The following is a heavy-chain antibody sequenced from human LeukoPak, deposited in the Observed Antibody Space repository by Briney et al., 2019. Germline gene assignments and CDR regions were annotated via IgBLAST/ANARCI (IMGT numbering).Heavy chain of an antibody. J-gene: IGHJ4*02. Sequence: GGSLRLSCAASGFTFSTYTMNWVRQAPGKGLEWVSSISSSSYFIYYADSVKGRFTISRDNAKNSLYVQMNSLRAEDTAVYYCARDGSGSSTTTPSYYFDYWGQGTLVTVSS. CDR3: ARDGSGSSTTTPSYYFDY. CDR2: ISSSSYFI. V-gene: IGHV3-21*01. D-gene: IGHD3-10*01. CDR1: GFTFSTYT.